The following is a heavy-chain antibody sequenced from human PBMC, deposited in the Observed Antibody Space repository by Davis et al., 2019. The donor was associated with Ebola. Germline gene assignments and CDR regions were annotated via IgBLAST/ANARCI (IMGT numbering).Heavy chain of an antibody. D-gene: IGHD5-12*01. Sequence: GESLKISCAASGFTFSSYSMNWVRQAPGKGLEWVSAISGSGGSTYYADSVKGRFTISRDNSKNTLYLQMNSLRAEDTAVYYCAKRQWLRPPYYGMDVWGQGTTVTVSS. CDR3: AKRQWLRPPYYGMDV. V-gene: IGHV3-23*01. J-gene: IGHJ6*02. CDR2: ISGSGGST. CDR1: GFTFSSYS.